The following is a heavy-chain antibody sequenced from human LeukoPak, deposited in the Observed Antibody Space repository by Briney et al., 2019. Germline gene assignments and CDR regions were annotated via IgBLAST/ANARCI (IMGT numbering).Heavy chain of an antibody. CDR3: ARGRRKRWLRWYYYYYMDV. D-gene: IGHD5-24*01. V-gene: IGHV1-8*01. CDR2: MNPNSGNT. Sequence: ASVKVSCKASGYTFTSYDINWVRQATGQGLEWMGWMNPNSGNTGYAQKFQGRVTMIRNTSISTAYMELSSLRSEDTAVYYCARGRRKRWLRWYYYYYMDVWGKGTTVTVSS. J-gene: IGHJ6*03. CDR1: GYTFTSYD.